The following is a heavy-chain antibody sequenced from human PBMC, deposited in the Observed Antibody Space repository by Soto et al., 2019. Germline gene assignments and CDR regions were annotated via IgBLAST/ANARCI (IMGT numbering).Heavy chain of an antibody. Sequence: QVQLVQSGAEVKKPGASVKVSCKASGYTFTSYGISWVRQAPGQGLAWMGWTSAYNGNTNYAQKLQGRVTMTTDTSTSRAYMELRSLRSDDTAVDYCAREEGDSSSPAYDYWGQGTLVTVSS. J-gene: IGHJ4*02. CDR2: TSAYNGNT. CDR1: GYTFTSYG. CDR3: AREEGDSSSPAYDY. V-gene: IGHV1-18*01. D-gene: IGHD6-6*01.